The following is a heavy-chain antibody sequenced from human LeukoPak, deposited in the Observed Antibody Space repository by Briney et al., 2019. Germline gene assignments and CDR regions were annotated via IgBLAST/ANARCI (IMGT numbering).Heavy chain of an antibody. V-gene: IGHV3-21*05. Sequence: PGGSLRLSCAASGFIFSSYSMNWVRQAPGKGLEWVSYISSRCSYIYYADSVKGRFTISRDNAKNSLYLQMNSLRGEDTAVYYCAELGITMIGGVWGKGTTVTISS. CDR2: ISSRCSYI. J-gene: IGHJ6*04. CDR1: GFIFSSYS. D-gene: IGHD3-10*02. CDR3: AELGITMIGGV.